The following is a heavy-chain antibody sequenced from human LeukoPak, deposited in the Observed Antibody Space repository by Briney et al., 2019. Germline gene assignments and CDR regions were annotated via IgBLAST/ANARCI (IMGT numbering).Heavy chain of an antibody. CDR1: GFTFSSYW. V-gene: IGHV3-74*01. D-gene: IGHD6-13*01. Sequence: PGESLRLSCAASGFTFSSYWMHWVRQAPGKGLVWVSRISSDGSDTNYADSVKGRFTNSRDNAKNTLYLPMNSLRAEDTAVYYCARGSYSLGGFDYWGQGTLVTVSS. CDR3: ARGSYSLGGFDY. CDR2: ISSDGSDT. J-gene: IGHJ4*02.